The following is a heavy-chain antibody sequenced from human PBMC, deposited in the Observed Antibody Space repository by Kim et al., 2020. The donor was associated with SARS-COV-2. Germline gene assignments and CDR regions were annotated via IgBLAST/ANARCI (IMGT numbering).Heavy chain of an antibody. CDR3: ARLMTTVTTVLDWFDP. CDR2: ISSSGSTI. Sequence: GGSLRLSCAASGFTFSSYEMNWVRQAPGKGLEWVSYISSSGSTIYYADSVKGRFTISRDNAKNSLYLQMNSLRAEDTAVYYCARLMTTVTTVLDWFDPWGQGTLVTVSS. V-gene: IGHV3-48*03. D-gene: IGHD4-17*01. J-gene: IGHJ5*02. CDR1: GFTFSSYE.